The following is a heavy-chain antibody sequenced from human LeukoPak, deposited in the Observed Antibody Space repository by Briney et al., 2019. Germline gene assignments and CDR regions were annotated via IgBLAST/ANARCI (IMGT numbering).Heavy chain of an antibody. D-gene: IGHD3-22*01. J-gene: IGHJ3*02. Sequence: GGSLRLSCAASGFTFSSYAMSWVRQAPGKGLEWASAISGSGGSTYYADSVKGRFTISRDNSKNTLYLQMNSLRAEDTAVYYCARAPFTMIVVVITIDAFDIWGQGTMVTVSS. CDR2: ISGSGGST. CDR3: ARAPFTMIVVVITIDAFDI. V-gene: IGHV3-23*01. CDR1: GFTFSSYA.